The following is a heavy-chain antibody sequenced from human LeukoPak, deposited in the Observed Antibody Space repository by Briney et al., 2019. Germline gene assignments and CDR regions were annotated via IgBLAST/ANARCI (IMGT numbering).Heavy chain of an antibody. CDR2: IYYSGST. V-gene: IGHV4-59*01. Sequence: KPSETLSLTCTVSGGSISSDYWSWIRQPPGKGLEWIGYIYYSGSTKYNPSLKSRVTMSIDTSKNHFSLNLSSVTAADTAVYYCARGSYCSGGSCYSYWGQGTLVTVSS. D-gene: IGHD2-15*01. J-gene: IGHJ4*02. CDR1: GGSISSDY. CDR3: ARGSYCSGGSCYSY.